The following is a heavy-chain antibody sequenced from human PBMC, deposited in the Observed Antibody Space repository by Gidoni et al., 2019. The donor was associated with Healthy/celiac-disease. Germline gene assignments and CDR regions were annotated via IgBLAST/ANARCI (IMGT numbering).Heavy chain of an antibody. CDR2: ISSSSSYI. Sequence: EVQLVESGGGLVKPGGSLRLSCAASGFTFSSHSMNWVRQAPGKGLEWVSSISSSSSYIYYADSVKGRFTISRDNAKNSLYLQMNSLRAEDTAVYYCARDHHAAYCSGGSCYYYYGMDVWGQGTTVTVSS. CDR3: ARDHHAAYCSGGSCYYYYGMDV. D-gene: IGHD2-15*01. V-gene: IGHV3-21*01. J-gene: IGHJ6*02. CDR1: GFTFSSHS.